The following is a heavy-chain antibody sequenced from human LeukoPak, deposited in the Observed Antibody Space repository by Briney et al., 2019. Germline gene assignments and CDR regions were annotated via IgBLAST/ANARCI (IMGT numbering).Heavy chain of an antibody. Sequence: GGSLRLSCAASGFTFTNYAMSWVRQAPGKGLEWVSIVGGGGDNTFYADSVKGRFIISRDNSKNTLYLQMNSLRVEDTAVYYCAKARRIQLWLSWGQGTLVTVSS. D-gene: IGHD5-18*01. CDR1: GFTFTNYA. V-gene: IGHV3-23*01. J-gene: IGHJ5*02. CDR2: VGGGGDNT. CDR3: AKARRIQLWLS.